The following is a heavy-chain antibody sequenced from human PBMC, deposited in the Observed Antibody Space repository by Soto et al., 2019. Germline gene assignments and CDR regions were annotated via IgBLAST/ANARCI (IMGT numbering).Heavy chain of an antibody. V-gene: IGHV3-21*01. J-gene: IGHJ5*02. CDR3: AREVGYCSSTSCYNWFDP. D-gene: IGHD2-2*01. Sequence: GGSLRLSCAASGFTFSGYNMNWVRQSPGKGLEWVSSISSSSSYIYYADSVKGRFTISRDNAKNSLYLQMNSLRAEDTAVYYCAREVGYCSSTSCYNWFDPWGQGTLVTVSS. CDR2: ISSSSSYI. CDR1: GFTFSGYN.